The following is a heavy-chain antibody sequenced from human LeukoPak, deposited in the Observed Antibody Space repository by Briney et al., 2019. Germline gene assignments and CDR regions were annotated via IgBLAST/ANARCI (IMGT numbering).Heavy chain of an antibody. D-gene: IGHD3-22*01. J-gene: IGHJ4*02. V-gene: IGHV4-59*01. CDR2: VYYSGST. Sequence: SETLSLTCTVSGRSISSYYWSWIRQPPGRGLEWLGYVYYSGSTNYNPSLKSRVTISVDTSKSQFSLNLSSVTAADTAVYYCARDVFSGYHDSWGQGTLVTVSS. CDR1: GRSISSYY. CDR3: ARDVFSGYHDS.